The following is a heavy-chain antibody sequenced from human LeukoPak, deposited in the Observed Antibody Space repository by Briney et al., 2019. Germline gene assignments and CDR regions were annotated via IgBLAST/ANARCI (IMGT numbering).Heavy chain of an antibody. V-gene: IGHV1-24*01. CDR1: GYTLTELS. CDR2: FDPEDGET. J-gene: IGHJ4*02. Sequence: ASVTVSCTVSGYTLTELSMHWVRQAPGKGLEWMGGFDPEDGETIYAQKFQGRVTMTEDTSTDTAYMELSSLRSEDTAVYYCATGYESSSWYVFDYWGQGTLVTVSS. D-gene: IGHD6-13*01. CDR3: ATGYESSSWYVFDY.